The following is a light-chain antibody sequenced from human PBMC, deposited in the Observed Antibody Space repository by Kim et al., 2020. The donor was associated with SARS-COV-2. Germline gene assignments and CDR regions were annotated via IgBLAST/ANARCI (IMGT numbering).Light chain of an antibody. J-gene: IGLJ3*02. CDR3: SSYAGSYTWV. CDR2: DVS. V-gene: IGLV2-11*01. Sequence: QSALTQPRSVSGSPGQSVTISCTGTSSDVGGYSYVSWYQQHPGKAPKLMIYDVSKRPSGVPDRFSGSKSGNTASLTISGLQAEDEADYYCSSYAGSYTWVFGGGTKVTVL. CDR1: SSDVGGYSY.